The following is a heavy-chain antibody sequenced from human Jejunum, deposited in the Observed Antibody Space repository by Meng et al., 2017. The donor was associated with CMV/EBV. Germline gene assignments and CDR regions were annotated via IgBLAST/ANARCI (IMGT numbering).Heavy chain of an antibody. V-gene: IGHV3-48*03. J-gene: IGHJ3*02. CDR1: GFTVTNYE. CDR2: ISSSSAAI. Sequence: SGFTVTNYEMNWVRHEPGRGREWVSYISSSSAAIYYAHSVKGRFTIFRNNAENSLYLQMNSLRPEDTATYYCARMVTDFHDAFDIWGQGTLVTVSS. CDR3: ARMVTDFHDAFDI. D-gene: IGHD2-21*02.